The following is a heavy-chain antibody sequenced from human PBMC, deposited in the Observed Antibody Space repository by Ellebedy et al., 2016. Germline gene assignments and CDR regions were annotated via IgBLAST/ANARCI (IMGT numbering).Heavy chain of an antibody. V-gene: IGHV1-3*01. CDR1: GYTFTGYY. D-gene: IGHD1-26*01. Sequence: ASVKVSCXASGYTFTGYYMHWVRQAPGQRLEWMGWINAGNGNTKYSQKFQGRVTITRDTSASTAYMELSSLRSEDTAVYYCARAPSSGPWEPYRYWGQGTLVTVSS. CDR2: INAGNGNT. J-gene: IGHJ4*02. CDR3: ARAPSSGPWEPYRY.